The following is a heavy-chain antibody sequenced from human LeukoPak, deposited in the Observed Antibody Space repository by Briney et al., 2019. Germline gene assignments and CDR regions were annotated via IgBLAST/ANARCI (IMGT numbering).Heavy chain of an antibody. D-gene: IGHD5-12*01. J-gene: IGHJ4*02. Sequence: MPGGSLRLSCAASGFTFSSYSMNWVRQAPGKGLEWVSSISSSSSYIYYADSVKGRFTISRDNAKNSLYLQMNSLRAEDTAVYYCARGVMSGYDWGDNYWGQGTLVTVSS. CDR1: GFTFSSYS. CDR2: ISSSSSYI. V-gene: IGHV3-21*01. CDR3: ARGVMSGYDWGDNY.